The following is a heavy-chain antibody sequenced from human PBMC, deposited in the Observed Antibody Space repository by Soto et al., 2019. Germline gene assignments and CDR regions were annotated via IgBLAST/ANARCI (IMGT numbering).Heavy chain of an antibody. D-gene: IGHD3-10*01. CDR3: ARDPPAPLRITMVRGAIRSYGMDV. Sequence: GGSLRLSCAASGFTFSSYWMSWVRQAPGKGLEWVARINQDGSEKYYVDSVKGRFTISRDNAKNSLYLQMNSLRAEDTAVYYCARDPPAPLRITMVRGAIRSYGMDVWGQGTTVTVSS. CDR1: GFTFSSYW. CDR2: INQDGSEK. J-gene: IGHJ6*02. V-gene: IGHV3-7*03.